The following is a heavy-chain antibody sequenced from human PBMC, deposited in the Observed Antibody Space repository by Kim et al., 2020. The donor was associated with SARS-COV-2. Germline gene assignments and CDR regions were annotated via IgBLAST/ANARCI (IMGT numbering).Heavy chain of an antibody. CDR2: IKSRSDGLTT. J-gene: IGHJ2*01. CDR3: ATDAAWGDHSYFDL. CDR1: GFNFKIAW. D-gene: IGHD3-10*01. Sequence: GGSLRLSCEASGFNFKIAWMNWVRQAPGKGLEWVARIKSRSDGLTTTFAAPVKGRFSVSRHDSKETLYLQMDSLRVEDTAVYYCATDAAWGDHSYFDLWGRGTLVTVSS. V-gene: IGHV3-15*01.